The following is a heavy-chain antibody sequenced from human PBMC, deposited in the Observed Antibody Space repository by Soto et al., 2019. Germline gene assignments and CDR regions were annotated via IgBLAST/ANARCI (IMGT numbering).Heavy chain of an antibody. Sequence: PSETLSLTCTVSSGSIGTCFWSWMRQPPGKGLEWIGYIYYSGTTNYNPSLKSRVTIFLDTSKNQFSLRLSSVTAADTAVYYCARGRGGTYDAFDIWGQGTLVTVSS. CDR3: ARGRGGTYDAFDI. D-gene: IGHD1-26*01. V-gene: IGHV4-59*01. CDR1: SGSIGTCF. J-gene: IGHJ3*02. CDR2: IYYSGTT.